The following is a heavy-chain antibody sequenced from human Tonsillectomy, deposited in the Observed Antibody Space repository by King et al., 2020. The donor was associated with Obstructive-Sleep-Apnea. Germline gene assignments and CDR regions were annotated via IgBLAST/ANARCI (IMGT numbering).Heavy chain of an antibody. CDR3: AGGGYDILTGYFPFDY. CDR2: IYYSGSS. Sequence: HVQMQESGPGLVKPSQTLSLTCTVSGGSISSGGYYWSWIRQHPGKGLEWIGYIYYSGSSYYNPSLKSRVTISVDTSKNQFSLKLSSVTAADPAVYYCAGGGYDILTGYFPFDYWGQGTLVTVSS. CDR1: GGSISSGGYY. J-gene: IGHJ4*02. D-gene: IGHD3-9*01. V-gene: IGHV4-31*03.